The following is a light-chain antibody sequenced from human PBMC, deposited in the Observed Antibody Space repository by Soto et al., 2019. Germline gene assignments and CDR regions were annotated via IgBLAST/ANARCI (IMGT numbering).Light chain of an antibody. V-gene: IGKV3-20*01. CDR3: QQYGSPPLT. J-gene: IGKJ4*01. Sequence: EIVLTQSPGTLSLSPGERATLSCRASQSVSSSYLAWYQQKPGQAPRLLIYGASSRATGIPDRFSGSGSGTDFILTISRLEPEDFAVYYCQQYGSPPLTFGGGTKVEIK. CDR1: QSVSSSY. CDR2: GAS.